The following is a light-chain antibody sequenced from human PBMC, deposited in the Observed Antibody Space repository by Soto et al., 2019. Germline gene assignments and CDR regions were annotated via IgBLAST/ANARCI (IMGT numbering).Light chain of an antibody. CDR2: SNN. V-gene: IGLV1-44*01. J-gene: IGLJ2*01. CDR1: SSNIGSNT. CDR3: AAWDDSLNGHAV. Sequence: QLVLTQPPSASGTPGQRVTISCSGSSSNIGSNTVNWYQQLPGTAPKLLIYSNNQRPSGVPDRFSGSKSGTSASLAISGLQSEDEADYYCAAWDDSLNGHAVFGGGTKLTVL.